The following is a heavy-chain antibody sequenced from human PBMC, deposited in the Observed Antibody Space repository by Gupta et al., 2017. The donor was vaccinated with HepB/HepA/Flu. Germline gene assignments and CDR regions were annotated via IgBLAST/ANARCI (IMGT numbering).Heavy chain of an antibody. CDR2: IKRKTDGGAT. CDR3: TKDDWNYPDY. V-gene: IGHV3-15*01. D-gene: IGHD1-7*01. J-gene: IGHJ4*02. Sequence: EVQLVESGGGLVKPGGSLRLPCAASGLSLPNAWMSWVRQAPGKGLEWVGHIKRKTDGGATEYAAPVKGRFAISRDDSKNTLYLQMNSLKTEDTAVYYCTKDDWNYPDYWGQGTMVTVSS. CDR1: GLSLPNAW.